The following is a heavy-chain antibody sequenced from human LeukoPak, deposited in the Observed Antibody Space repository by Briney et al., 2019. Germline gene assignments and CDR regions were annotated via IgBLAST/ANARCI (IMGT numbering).Heavy chain of an antibody. CDR2: INTNTGNP. CDR1: GYTFTSYA. D-gene: IGHD2-2*01. Sequence: ASVEVSCKASGYTFTSYAMNWVRQAPGQGLEWMGWINTNTGNPTYAQGFTGRFVFSLDTSVSTAYLQISSLKAEDTAVYYCARDCSSTSCYGNFDYWGQGTLVTVSS. J-gene: IGHJ4*02. V-gene: IGHV7-4-1*02. CDR3: ARDCSSTSCYGNFDY.